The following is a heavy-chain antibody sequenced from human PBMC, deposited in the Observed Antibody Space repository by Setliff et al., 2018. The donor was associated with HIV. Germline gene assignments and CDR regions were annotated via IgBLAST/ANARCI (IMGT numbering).Heavy chain of an antibody. J-gene: IGHJ6*03. D-gene: IGHD3-10*01. CDR2: IIPIFGTA. Sequence: ASVKVSCKASGDTFSNFAISWVRQAPGQGLEWMGGIIPIFGTANYAQKFQGRVTITTDESTTTAYMELRSLRSEDTAVYYCARETYYGSGSYLPTEYYYYYMDVWGKGTTVTVSS. CDR1: GDTFSNFA. V-gene: IGHV1-69*05. CDR3: ARETYYGSGSYLPTEYYYYYMDV.